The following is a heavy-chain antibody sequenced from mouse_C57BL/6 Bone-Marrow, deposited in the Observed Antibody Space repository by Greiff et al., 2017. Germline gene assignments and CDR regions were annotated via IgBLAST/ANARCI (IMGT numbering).Heavy chain of an antibody. Sequence: EVKLMESGGGLVKPGGSLKLSCAASGFTFGSYAMSWVRQTPEKRLEWVATISDGGSYTYYPDNVKGRFTISRDNAKNNLYLQMSHLKSEDTAMYYCARMGPSWDGFMDYWGQGTSVTVSS. J-gene: IGHJ4*01. V-gene: IGHV5-4*03. CDR1: GFTFGSYA. D-gene: IGHD4-1*01. CDR3: ARMGPSWDGFMDY. CDR2: ISDGGSYT.